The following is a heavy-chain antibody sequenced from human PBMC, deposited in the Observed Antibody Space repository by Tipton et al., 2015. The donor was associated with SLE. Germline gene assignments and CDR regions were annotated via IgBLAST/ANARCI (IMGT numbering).Heavy chain of an antibody. Sequence: TLSLTCTVSGGSISRYYWSWIRQPAGKGLEWIGRIYSSGSTNYNPSLKSRVTMSVDTSKNQFSLRLSSVTAADTAVYYCARQGPYDTSGYLYFDYWGQGTLVTVSS. D-gene: IGHD3-22*01. J-gene: IGHJ4*02. CDR1: GGSISRYY. V-gene: IGHV4-4*07. CDR2: IYSSGST. CDR3: ARQGPYDTSGYLYFDY.